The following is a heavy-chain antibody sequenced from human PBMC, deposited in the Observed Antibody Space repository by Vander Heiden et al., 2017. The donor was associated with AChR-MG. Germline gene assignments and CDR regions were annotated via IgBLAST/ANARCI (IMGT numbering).Heavy chain of an antibody. J-gene: IGHJ5*02. Sequence: QVQLVESGGGVVQPGRSLRLSCAASGFTFSSYAMHWVRQAPGKGLEWVAVISYDGSNKYYADSVKGRFTISRDNSKNTLYLQMNSLRAEDTAVYYCARGQWLVQTECFDPWGQGTLVTVSS. CDR3: ARGQWLVQTECFDP. CDR2: ISYDGSNK. CDR1: GFTFSSYA. D-gene: IGHD6-19*01. V-gene: IGHV3-30-3*01.